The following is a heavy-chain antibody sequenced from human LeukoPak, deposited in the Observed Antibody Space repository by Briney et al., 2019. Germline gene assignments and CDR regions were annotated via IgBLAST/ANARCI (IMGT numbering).Heavy chain of an antibody. D-gene: IGHD2-2*01. CDR2: INPNSGGT. J-gene: IGHJ4*02. V-gene: IGHV1-2*02. CDR1: GYTFTGYY. CDR3: ARLASDIVVVPAAV. Sequence: ASVKVSCKASGYTFTGYYMHWVRQAPGQGLDWMGWINPNSGGTNYAQKFQGRVTMTRDTSISTAYMELSRLRSDDTAVYYCARLASDIVVVPAAVWGQGTLVTVSS.